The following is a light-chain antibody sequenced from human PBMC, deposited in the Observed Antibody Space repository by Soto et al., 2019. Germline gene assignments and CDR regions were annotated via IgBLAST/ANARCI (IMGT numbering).Light chain of an antibody. CDR1: QTVISNY. Sequence: EDVLTQSPGTLSLSPGDRATLSCTASQTVISNYLAWYQQKPGQAPRLLIYGASYRATGIPDRFSGSGSETDCTLNIGSLAPEDFAVYYCQKYGSVPITFGQGTRLEIK. V-gene: IGKV3-20*01. CDR2: GAS. CDR3: QKYGSVPIT. J-gene: IGKJ5*01.